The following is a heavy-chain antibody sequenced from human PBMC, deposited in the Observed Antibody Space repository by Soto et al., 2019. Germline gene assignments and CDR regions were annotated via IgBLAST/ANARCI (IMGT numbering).Heavy chain of an antibody. Sequence: PGGSLRLSCAASGFTFSSYAMSWVRLAPGKGLEWVSAISGSGGSTYYADSVKGRFTISRDNSKNTLYLQMNSLRAEDTAVYYCAKDRRRIAVAGKGLDYWGQGTLVTVSS. CDR2: ISGSGGST. V-gene: IGHV3-23*01. CDR1: GFTFSSYA. CDR3: AKDRRRIAVAGKGLDY. J-gene: IGHJ4*02. D-gene: IGHD6-19*01.